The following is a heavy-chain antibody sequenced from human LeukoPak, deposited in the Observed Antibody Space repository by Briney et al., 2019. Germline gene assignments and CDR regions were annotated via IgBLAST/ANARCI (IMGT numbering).Heavy chain of an antibody. J-gene: IGHJ4*02. CDR3: ARSYGTIDYDYVWGSYRPRTYYFDY. D-gene: IGHD3-16*02. CDR2: IYYSGST. Sequence: SETLSLTCAVYGGSFSGYYWSWIRQPPGKGLEWIGYIYYSGSTNYNPSLKSRVTISVDTSKNQFSLKLSSVTAADTAVYYCARSYGTIDYDYVWGSYRPRTYYFDYWGQGTLVTVSS. V-gene: IGHV4-59*01. CDR1: GGSFSGYY.